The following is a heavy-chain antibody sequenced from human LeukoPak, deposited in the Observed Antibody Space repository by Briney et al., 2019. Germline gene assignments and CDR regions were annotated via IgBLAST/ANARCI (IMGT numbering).Heavy chain of an antibody. CDR1: SASVSSHH. V-gene: IGHV4-4*07. D-gene: IGHD3-22*01. Sequence: SETLSLTCTVSSASVSSHHWAWIRQPAGKRLEWVGRVHFSGSTNYNPSLRSRVAISLDKSKNELSLTLKSVSAADTAVYYCARDESSRDGSGGYHYWGRGVLVTVSS. J-gene: IGHJ4*02. CDR3: ARDESSRDGSGGYHY. CDR2: VHFSGST.